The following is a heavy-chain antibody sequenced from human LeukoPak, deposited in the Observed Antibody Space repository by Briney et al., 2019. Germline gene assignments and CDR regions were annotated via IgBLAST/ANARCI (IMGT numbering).Heavy chain of an antibody. CDR2: ITTSSTYI. J-gene: IGHJ4*02. CDR3: VRGGPDGN. D-gene: IGHD1-14*01. Sequence: GGSLRLSCAASGFTFSSYSMSWVRQAPGKGLEWVSSITTSSTYISYADSVKGRFTISRDNAKNSLYLQMNSLRAEDTAVYYCVRGGPDGNWGQGTLVTVSS. CDR1: GFTFSSYS. V-gene: IGHV3-21*01.